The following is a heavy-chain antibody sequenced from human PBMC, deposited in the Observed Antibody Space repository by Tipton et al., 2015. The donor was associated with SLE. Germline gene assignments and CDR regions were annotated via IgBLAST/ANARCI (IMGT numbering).Heavy chain of an antibody. V-gene: IGHV4-61*02. Sequence: TLSLTCTVSGGSISSGSYYWSWIRQPAGKGLEWIGRIYTSGSTNYNPSLKSRVTISVDTSKNQFSLKLSSVTAADTAVYYCASYDSSGSFDYWGQGTLVTVSS. D-gene: IGHD3-22*01. CDR1: GGSISSGSYY. J-gene: IGHJ4*02. CDR2: IYTSGST. CDR3: ASYDSSGSFDY.